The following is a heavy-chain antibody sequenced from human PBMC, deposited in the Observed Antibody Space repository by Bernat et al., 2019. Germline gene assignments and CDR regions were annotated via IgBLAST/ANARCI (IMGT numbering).Heavy chain of an antibody. CDR1: GGSISSYY. D-gene: IGHD3-3*01. CDR3: ARDSWSRYDFWSGYYSEGFDY. J-gene: IGHJ4*02. V-gene: IGHV4-59*01. Sequence: QVQLQESGPGLVKPSETPSLTCTVSGGSISSYYWSWIRQPPGKGLEWIGYIYYSGSTNYNPSLKSRVTISVDTSKNQFSLKLSSVTAADTAVYYCARDSWSRYDFWSGYYSEGFDYWGQGTLVTVPP. CDR2: IYYSGST.